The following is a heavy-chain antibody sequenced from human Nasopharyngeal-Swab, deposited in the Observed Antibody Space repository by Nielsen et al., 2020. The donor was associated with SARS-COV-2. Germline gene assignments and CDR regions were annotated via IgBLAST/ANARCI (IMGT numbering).Heavy chain of an antibody. Sequence: SETLSLICSVSGGSISSGDYYWIWIRQPPGKGLEWIGYIYSSANTYYNPSLKSRVNMSVDMSKNQFSLKLSSVTAADTAVYYCAREVASANKNAFDIWGQGTMVTVSS. CDR2: IYSSANT. CDR1: GGSISSGDYY. D-gene: IGHD2/OR15-2a*01. CDR3: AREVASANKNAFDI. J-gene: IGHJ3*02. V-gene: IGHV4-30-4*01.